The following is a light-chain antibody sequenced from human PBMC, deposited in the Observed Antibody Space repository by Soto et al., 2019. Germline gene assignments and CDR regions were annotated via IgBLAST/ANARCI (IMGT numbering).Light chain of an antibody. CDR2: AAS. CDR1: QGISHF. J-gene: IGKJ2*01. CDR3: QQYNSYPYT. Sequence: DIQMTQSPSSLSASVGDRVTITCRASQGISHFLAWYQQKPGKVPKVLIYAASTLQSGVPSRFSGSGSGTDFTLTIRNLQPDDFATYYCQQYNSYPYTFGQGTKLEIK. V-gene: IGKV1-27*01.